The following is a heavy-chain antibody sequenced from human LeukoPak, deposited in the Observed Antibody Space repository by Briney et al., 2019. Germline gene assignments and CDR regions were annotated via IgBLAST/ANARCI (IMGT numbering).Heavy chain of an antibody. CDR1: GGTFISYA. Sequence: ASVKVSCKASGGTFISYAISWARQAPGQGLEWMGGIIPIFGTANYAQKFQGRVTITADKSTSTAYMELSSLRSEDTAVYYCARAQTYYYGSGSYYSFDYWGQGTLVTVSS. V-gene: IGHV1-69*06. CDR2: IIPIFGTA. J-gene: IGHJ4*02. CDR3: ARAQTYYYGSGSYYSFDY. D-gene: IGHD3-10*01.